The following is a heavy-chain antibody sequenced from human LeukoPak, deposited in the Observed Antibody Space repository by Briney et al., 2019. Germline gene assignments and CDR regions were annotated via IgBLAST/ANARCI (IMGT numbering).Heavy chain of an antibody. J-gene: IGHJ4*02. CDR1: GGSISSSSYY. D-gene: IGHD3-10*01. Sequence: SETLSLTCTVSGGSISSSSYYWGWIRQPPGKGLEWIGRIYYSGSTYYNPSLKSRVTISVDTSKNQFSLKLSSVTAADTAVYYCAAGLLWFGELLSVSVKFDYWGQGTLVTASS. CDR2: IYYSGST. CDR3: AAGLLWFGELLSVSVKFDY. V-gene: IGHV4-39*07.